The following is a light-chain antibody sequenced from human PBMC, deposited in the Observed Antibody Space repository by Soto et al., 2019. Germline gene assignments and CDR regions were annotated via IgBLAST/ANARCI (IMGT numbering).Light chain of an antibody. CDR3: QQYNNWPHT. CDR1: QSVSSD. CDR2: GAS. Sequence: IVMTQSPATLSVSPGGRATLSCRASQSVSSDLAWYQQKPGQAPRLLIYGASNRASGFPARFSGSGSGTDFSLTISSLQSEDLAVYYCQQYNNWPHTFGQGTRVEIK. J-gene: IGKJ1*01. V-gene: IGKV3-15*01.